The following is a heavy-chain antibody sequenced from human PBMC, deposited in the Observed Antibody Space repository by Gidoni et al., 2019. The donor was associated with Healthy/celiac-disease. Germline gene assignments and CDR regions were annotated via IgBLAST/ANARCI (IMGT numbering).Heavy chain of an antibody. D-gene: IGHD3-22*01. J-gene: IGHJ3*02. CDR1: GFTFSSYA. Sequence: QVQLVESGGGVVQRGRSLRLSCAASGFTFSSYAMHGVRQAPGKGLEWVAVISYDGSNKYYADSVKGRFTISRDNSKNTLYLQMNSLRAEDTAVYYCAILKGLLKDAFDIWGQGTMVTVSS. CDR3: AILKGLLKDAFDI. V-gene: IGHV3-30-3*01. CDR2: ISYDGSNK.